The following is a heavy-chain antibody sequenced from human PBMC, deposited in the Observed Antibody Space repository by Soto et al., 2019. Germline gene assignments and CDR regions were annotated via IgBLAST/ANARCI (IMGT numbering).Heavy chain of an antibody. V-gene: IGHV1-58*01. D-gene: IGHD5-18*01. CDR1: GFTFTSSA. CDR2: IVVGSGNT. CDR3: AADRGAPVGTAMDRWYYYGMDV. Sequence: SVKVSCKVSGFTFTSSAVQWVRQARGQRLEWIGWIVVGSGNTNYAQKFQERVTITRDMSTSTAYMELSSLRSEDTAVYYCAADRGAPVGTAMDRWYYYGMDVWGEGTTVTVSS. J-gene: IGHJ6*04.